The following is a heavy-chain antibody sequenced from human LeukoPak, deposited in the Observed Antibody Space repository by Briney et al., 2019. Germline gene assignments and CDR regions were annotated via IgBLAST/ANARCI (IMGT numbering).Heavy chain of an antibody. D-gene: IGHD1/OR15-1a*01. V-gene: IGHV1-8*01. CDR2: MNPNSGNT. CDR1: GYTFTSYD. CDR3: ARGLNNWNTPYSYYGMDV. J-gene: IGHJ6*02. Sequence: GGSVKVSCKASGYTFTSYDINWVRPATGQGLEWMGWMNPNSGNTGYAQKFQGRVTMTRNTSISTAYMELSSLRSEDTAVYYCARGLNNWNTPYSYYGMDVWGQGTTVTVSS.